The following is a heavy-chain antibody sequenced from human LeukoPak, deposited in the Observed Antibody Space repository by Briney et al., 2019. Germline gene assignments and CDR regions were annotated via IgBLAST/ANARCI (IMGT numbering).Heavy chain of an antibody. CDR1: GFTFSSYA. CDR2: SSGSGGST. Sequence: PGGSLRLSCAASGFTFSSYAMNWVLQAPGGGLDWVSASSGSGGSTYYADSLKGRFTISRDNAKNSLYLQMNSLRVEDTAVYYCARGHYGMDVWGQGTTVTASS. J-gene: IGHJ6*02. V-gene: IGHV3-23*01. CDR3: ARGHYGMDV.